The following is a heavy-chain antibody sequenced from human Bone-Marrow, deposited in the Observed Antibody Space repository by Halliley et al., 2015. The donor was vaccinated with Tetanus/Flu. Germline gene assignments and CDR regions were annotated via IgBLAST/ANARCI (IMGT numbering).Heavy chain of an antibody. V-gene: IGHV3-48*03. CDR3: ARGYYFDTTGVDN. J-gene: IGHJ4*02. CDR2: INYIPGIV. Sequence: WVSFINYIPGIVDYADSVKGRFTIPRDNAKNSLYLQMTNLRAEDTAFYYCARGYYFDTTGVDNWGQGTLVTVSS. D-gene: IGHD3-22*01.